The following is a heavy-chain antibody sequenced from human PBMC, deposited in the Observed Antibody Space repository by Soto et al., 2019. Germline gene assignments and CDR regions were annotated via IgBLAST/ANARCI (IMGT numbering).Heavy chain of an antibody. J-gene: IGHJ3*02. D-gene: IGHD4-17*01. CDR2: IYYSGST. Sequence: TLSLTCTVSGGSISSGGYYWSWIRQHPGKGLEWIGYIYYSGSTYYNPSLKSRVTISVDTSKNQFSLKLSSVTAADTAVYYCARIYGDYPADAFDIWGQGTMVTVSS. CDR1: GGSISSGGYY. CDR3: ARIYGDYPADAFDI. V-gene: IGHV4-31*03.